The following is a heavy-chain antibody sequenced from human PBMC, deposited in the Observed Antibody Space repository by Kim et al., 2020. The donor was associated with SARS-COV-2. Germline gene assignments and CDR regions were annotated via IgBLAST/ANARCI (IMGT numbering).Heavy chain of an antibody. D-gene: IGHD3-16*01. Sequence: GGSLRLSCVGSGFDITRHAMGWVRQAPGTGLEWVGGISGDGVSEFYTDPVKGRFTISRDISETTLHLHMNSLKTGDTGTYYCARLPEDYPVFYFD. CDR1: GFDITRHA. J-gene: IGHJ4*01. CDR3: ARLPEDYPVFYFD. CDR2: ISGDGVSE. V-gene: IGHV3-23*01.